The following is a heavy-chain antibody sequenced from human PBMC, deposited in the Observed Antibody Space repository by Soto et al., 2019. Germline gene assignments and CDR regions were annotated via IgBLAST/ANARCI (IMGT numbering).Heavy chain of an antibody. Sequence: QVQLVESGGGVVQPGRSLRLSCAASGFTFSSYGMNWVRQAPGKGLEWVAVISNDGSNKYYADSVKGRFTISRDNSKNALYLQMHSLRAEDTAVYYCEKDVLSGGPYDFDYWGQGTLVTVSS. CDR1: GFTFSSYG. CDR2: ISNDGSNK. CDR3: EKDVLSGGPYDFDY. J-gene: IGHJ4*02. D-gene: IGHD3-16*01. V-gene: IGHV3-30*18.